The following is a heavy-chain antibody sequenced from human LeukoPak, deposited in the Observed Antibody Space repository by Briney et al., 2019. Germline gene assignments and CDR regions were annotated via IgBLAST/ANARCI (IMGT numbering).Heavy chain of an antibody. CDR1: GFTVSSNY. V-gene: IGHV4-59*05. J-gene: IGHJ1*01. D-gene: IGHD6-19*01. CDR3: ATSPSGWYFQYFQH. Sequence: GSLRLSCAASGFTVSSNYMSWVRQAPGKGLEWIGSIYYSGSTYYNPSLKSRVTISVDTSKNQFSLKLSSVTAADTAVYYCATSPSGWYFQYFQHWGQGTLVTVSS. CDR2: IYYSGST.